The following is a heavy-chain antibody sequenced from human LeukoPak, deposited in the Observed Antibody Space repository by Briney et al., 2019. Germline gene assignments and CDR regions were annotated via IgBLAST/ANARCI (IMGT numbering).Heavy chain of an antibody. CDR1: GDSISSYY. CDR2: IYYSGST. D-gene: IGHD5-24*01. CDR3: ARGLLDGYTHPAAFDI. J-gene: IGHJ3*02. Sequence: SETLSLXCTVSGDSISSYYWSWIRQPPGKGLEWIGYIYYSGSTNYNPSLKSRVTISIDTSKNQFSLKLSSVTAADTAVYYCARGLLDGYTHPAAFDIWGQGPMVTVSS. V-gene: IGHV4-59*01.